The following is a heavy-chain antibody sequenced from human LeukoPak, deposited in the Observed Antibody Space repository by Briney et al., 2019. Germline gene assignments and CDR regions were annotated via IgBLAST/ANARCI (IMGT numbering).Heavy chain of an antibody. J-gene: IGHJ4*02. V-gene: IGHV3-21*01. CDR1: GFTFSSYS. D-gene: IGHD5-18*01. CDR3: ARDPLGYSYAYPTDY. Sequence: PGGSLRLSCAASGFTFSSYSMNWVRQAPGKGLEWVSSISSSSSYIYYADSVKGRFTISRDNAKNSLYLQMNSLRAEDTAVYYCARDPLGYSYAYPTDYWGQGTLVTVSS. CDR2: ISSSSSYI.